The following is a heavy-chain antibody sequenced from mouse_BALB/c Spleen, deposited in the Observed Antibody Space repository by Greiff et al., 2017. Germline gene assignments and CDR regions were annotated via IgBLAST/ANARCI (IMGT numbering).Heavy chain of an antibody. CDR2: ISSGGST. CDR3: ARIHYYGYDYFDY. CDR1: GFTFSSYA. J-gene: IGHJ2*01. Sequence: EVKLMESGGGLVKPGGSLKLSCAASGFTFSSYAMSWVRQTPEKRLEWVASISSGGSTYYPDSVKGRFTISRDNARNILYLQMSSLRSEDTAMYYCARIHYYGYDYFDYWGQGTTLTVSS. V-gene: IGHV5-6-5*01. D-gene: IGHD1-2*01.